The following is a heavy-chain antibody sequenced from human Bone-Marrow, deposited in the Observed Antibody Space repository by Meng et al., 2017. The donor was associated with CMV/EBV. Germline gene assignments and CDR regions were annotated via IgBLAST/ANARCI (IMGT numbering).Heavy chain of an antibody. J-gene: IGHJ5*02. Sequence: LSLTCAASGFTFSSYWMHWVRQAPGKGLVWVSRINSDGSSTSYADSVKGRFTISRDNAKNTLYLQMNSLRAEDTAVYYCATIAVVVTTNLWGQGTLVTVSS. CDR2: INSDGSST. V-gene: IGHV3-74*01. D-gene: IGHD3-22*01. CDR3: ATIAVVVTTNL. CDR1: GFTFSSYW.